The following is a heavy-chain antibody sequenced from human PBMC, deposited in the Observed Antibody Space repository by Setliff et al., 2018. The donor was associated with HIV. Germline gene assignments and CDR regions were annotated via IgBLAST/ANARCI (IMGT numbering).Heavy chain of an antibody. D-gene: IGHD1-1*01. V-gene: IGHV1-8*02. CDR2: MNPNSGNT. J-gene: IGHJ4*02. CDR3: ARGHSGNDY. CDR1: GYTFTNYD. Sequence: GASVKVSCKASGYTFTNYDINWVRQATGQGLEWMGRMNPNSGNTEYAQQFQGRVTVTRNTSISTAYMELSSLRSEDTAIYYCARGHSGNDYWGQGTLVTSPQ.